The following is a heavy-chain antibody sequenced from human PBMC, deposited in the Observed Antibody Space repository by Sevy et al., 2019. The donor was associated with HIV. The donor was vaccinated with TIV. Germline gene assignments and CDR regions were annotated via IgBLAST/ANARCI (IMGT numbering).Heavy chain of an antibody. D-gene: IGHD6-13*01. CDR1: GGSISSSSSY. CDR3: ATYIAAVDSNWFDP. V-gene: IGHV4-39*01. CDR2: VHYSGST. J-gene: IGHJ5*02. Sequence: SETLSLTCAVSGGSISSSSSYWGWIRQPPGKPLEWIGSVHYSGSTYYNPSLKSRVTISVDTPESQFSLRLSSVTAADTAVYYCATYIAAVDSNWFDPWGQGTLVTVSS.